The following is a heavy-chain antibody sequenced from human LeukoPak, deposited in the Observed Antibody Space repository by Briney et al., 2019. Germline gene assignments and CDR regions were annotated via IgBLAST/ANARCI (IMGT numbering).Heavy chain of an antibody. CDR2: ISSSSYI. CDR3: ARGWGGQLEVYYFDY. Sequence: GGSLRLSCAASGFTFSSYAMHWVRQAPGKGLEWVSSISSSSYIYYADSVKGRFTISRDNSKNTLYLQMNSLRAEDTAVYYCARGWGGQLEVYYFDYWGQGTLVTVSS. V-gene: IGHV3-21*01. CDR1: GFTFSSYA. J-gene: IGHJ4*02. D-gene: IGHD6-6*01.